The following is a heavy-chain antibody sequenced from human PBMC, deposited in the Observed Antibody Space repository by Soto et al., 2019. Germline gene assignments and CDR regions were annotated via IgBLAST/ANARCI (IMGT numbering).Heavy chain of an antibody. CDR2: IYASGST. J-gene: IGHJ2*01. Sequence: QVQLQESGPGLVKPSETLSLTCTVSGGSLSGGVYYWSWIRPPPGQGLEWIGYIYASGSTYYNPSLKSRVTISVDTSNNQFSLRLTSVTAADSAVYYCAREVIPLTTDWYFDLWGRGTLVTVSP. D-gene: IGHD4-17*01. V-gene: IGHV4-30-4*01. CDR3: AREVIPLTTDWYFDL. CDR1: GGSLSGGVYY.